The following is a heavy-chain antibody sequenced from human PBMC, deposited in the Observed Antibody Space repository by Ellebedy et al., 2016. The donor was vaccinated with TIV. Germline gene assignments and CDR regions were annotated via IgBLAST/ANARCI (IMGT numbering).Heavy chain of an antibody. J-gene: IGHJ4*02. V-gene: IGHV3-48*04. D-gene: IGHD5-18*01. CDR3: ARGAERGYTYGSVY. CDR2: ISSSGTNI. Sequence: GESLKISCSASGFTFSSYSMNWVRQAPGKGLEWVSYISSSGTNIYYADSVKGRFTISRDNAKNSLYLQMNSLRAEDTAVYYCARGAERGYTYGSVYWGQGTLVTVSS. CDR1: GFTFSSYS.